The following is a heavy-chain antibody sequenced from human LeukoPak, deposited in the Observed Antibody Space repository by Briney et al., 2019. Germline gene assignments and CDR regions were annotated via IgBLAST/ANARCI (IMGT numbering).Heavy chain of an antibody. CDR3: AGGVPAAILGYYFYYMDV. CDR1: GGSFNSYY. J-gene: IGHJ6*03. D-gene: IGHD2-2*01. CDR2: INHSGST. Sequence: SETLSLTCAVYGGSFNSYYWSWIRQPPGKGLEWIGEINHSGSTNYNPSLKSRVTMSVDTSKNQFSLNLSSVTAADTAVYYCAGGVPAAILGYYFYYMDVWGKGTTSPSP. V-gene: IGHV4-34*01.